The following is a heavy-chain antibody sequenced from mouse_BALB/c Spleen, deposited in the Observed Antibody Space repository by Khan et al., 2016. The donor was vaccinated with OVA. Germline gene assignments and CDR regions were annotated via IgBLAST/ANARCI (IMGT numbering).Heavy chain of an antibody. J-gene: IGHJ3*01. CDR3: TGLAYYYDSEGFAY. V-gene: IGHV5-6*01. CDR2: VSPGGSYT. Sequence: VQLKESGGDLVKPGGSLKLSCAASGFTFSTYGMSWVRQAPDQRLEWVATVSPGGSYTYYPDSVQGRFTISRDNAKNTLYLQMSGLRSEDTAMFYCTGLAYYYDSEGFAYWGEGTLVTVSA. CDR1: GFTFSTYG. D-gene: IGHD1-1*01.